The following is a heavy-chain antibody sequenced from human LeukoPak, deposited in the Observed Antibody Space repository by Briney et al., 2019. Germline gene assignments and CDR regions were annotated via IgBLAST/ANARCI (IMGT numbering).Heavy chain of an antibody. Sequence: SVKVSCKASGGTFSSYAISWVRQAPGQGLEWMGGIIPIFGTANYAQKFQGRVTITTDESTSTAYMELSSLRSEDTAVYYCAQRRFYDSSGYYYETYYMDVWGKGTTVTVSS. J-gene: IGHJ6*03. CDR1: GGTFSSYA. D-gene: IGHD3-22*01. V-gene: IGHV1-69*05. CDR3: AQRRFYDSSGYYYETYYMDV. CDR2: IIPIFGTA.